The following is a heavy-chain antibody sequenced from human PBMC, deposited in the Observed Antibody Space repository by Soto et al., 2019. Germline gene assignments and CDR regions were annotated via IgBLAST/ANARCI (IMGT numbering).Heavy chain of an antibody. CDR3: ARQGYDYLWGSYRDDGWFDP. V-gene: IGHV1-8*01. CDR1: GYTFTSYD. D-gene: IGHD3-16*02. CDR2: MNPNSGNT. Sequence: QVQLVQSGAEVKKPGASVKVSCKASGYTFTSYDINWVRQATGQGLEWMGWMNPNSGNTGYAQKFQGRVTMTRNTSISTAYMELSSLRSEDTAVYYCARQGYDYLWGSYRDDGWFDPWGQGTLVTVSA. J-gene: IGHJ5*02.